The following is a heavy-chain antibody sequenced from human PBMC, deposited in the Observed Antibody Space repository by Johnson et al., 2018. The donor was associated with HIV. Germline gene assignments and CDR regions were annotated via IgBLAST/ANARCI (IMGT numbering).Heavy chain of an antibody. CDR1: AFTFSRSG. CDR2: ISWNSGSI. Sequence: VQLVESGGGLVQPGGSLRLSCAASAFTFSRSGMHWVRQTPGEGLEWVSGISWNSGSIGYADSVKGRFTISRDNAKNSLYLQMNSLRAEDTAVYYCARDPSRGPRIRPRTLGAFDIWGQGTMVTVSS. CDR3: ARDPSRGPRIRPRTLGAFDI. J-gene: IGHJ3*02. V-gene: IGHV3-9*01. D-gene: IGHD1-14*01.